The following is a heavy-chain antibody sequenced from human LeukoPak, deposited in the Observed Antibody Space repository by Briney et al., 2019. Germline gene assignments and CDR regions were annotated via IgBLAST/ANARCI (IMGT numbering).Heavy chain of an antibody. V-gene: IGHV1-18*01. CDR2: ISAYNGNT. Sequence: ASVKVSCKASGYTFTSYGISWVRQAPGQGLEWMGWISAYNGNTNYAQKLQGRVTMTTDTSTSTAYMELRSLRSDDTAVYYCARDILTGYPSYYYYMDVWGKGTTVTISS. D-gene: IGHD3-9*01. J-gene: IGHJ6*03. CDR1: GYTFTSYG. CDR3: ARDILTGYPSYYYYMDV.